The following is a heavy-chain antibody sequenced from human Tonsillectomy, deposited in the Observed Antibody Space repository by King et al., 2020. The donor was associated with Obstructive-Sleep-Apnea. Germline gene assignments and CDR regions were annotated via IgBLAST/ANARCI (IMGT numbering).Heavy chain of an antibody. J-gene: IGHJ4*02. V-gene: IGHV5-51*01. CDR3: ARGELRSLDFDY. CDR2: IYPGDSHT. Sequence: QLVQSGAEVKKPGQSLRISCRGSGYTFSRYWIGWVRQMPGKGLEWMGIIYPGDSHTRYSPSFQGQVTVSADKSISTAYLQWSSLKASDTAIYYCARGELRSLDFDYWGQGTLVTVSS. D-gene: IGHD1-26*01. CDR1: GYTFSRYW.